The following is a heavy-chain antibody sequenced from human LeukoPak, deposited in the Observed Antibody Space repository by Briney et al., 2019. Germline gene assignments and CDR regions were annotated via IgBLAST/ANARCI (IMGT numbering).Heavy chain of an antibody. J-gene: IGHJ4*02. V-gene: IGHV3-53*01. Sequence: PGGSLRLSCAASGFTVSSNYMSWVRQAPGKGLEWVSVIYSGGSTYYADSVKGRFTISRDNPKNSLYLLMNSLRAEDTAMYYCARDFIHRSGEANYWGQGTLVTVSS. CDR1: GFTVSSNY. CDR2: IYSGGST. D-gene: IGHD3-22*01. CDR3: ARDFIHRSGEANY.